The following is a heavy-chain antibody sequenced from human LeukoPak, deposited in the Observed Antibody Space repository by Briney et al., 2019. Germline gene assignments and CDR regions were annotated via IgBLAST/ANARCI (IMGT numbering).Heavy chain of an antibody. V-gene: IGHV4-59*08. CDR2: IYYSGST. CDR3: ARGWFDP. Sequence: SGGSLRLSCAASGFTFSSYAMSWVRQPPGKGLEWIGYIYYSGSTNYNPSLKSRVTISVDTSKNQFSLKLSSVTAADTAVYYCARGWFDPWGQGTLVTVSS. J-gene: IGHJ5*02. CDR1: GFTFSSYA.